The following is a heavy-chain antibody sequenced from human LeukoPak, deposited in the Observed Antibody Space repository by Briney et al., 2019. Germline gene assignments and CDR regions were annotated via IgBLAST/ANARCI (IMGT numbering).Heavy chain of an antibody. CDR2: ISYSGST. CDR1: GASNKNYY. V-gene: IGHV4-59*08. Sequence: PSETLSLNCHVSGASNKNYYCSWIRQPPGERLEWIGYISYSGSTRYNPSLRSRVTMSVDTSSDQFSPNLNSVTAADTAVYYCARHDRTADYDEPNWFEPWGQGILVTVSS. J-gene: IGHJ5*02. D-gene: IGHD4-17*01. CDR3: ARHDRTADYDEPNWFEP.